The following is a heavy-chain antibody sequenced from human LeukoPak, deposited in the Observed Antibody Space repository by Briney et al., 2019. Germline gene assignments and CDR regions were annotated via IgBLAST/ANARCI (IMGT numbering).Heavy chain of an antibody. V-gene: IGHV4-34*01. Sequence: SETLSLTCAVYGGSFSGYYWSWIRQPPGEGLEWIGEINHSGSTNYNPSLKSRVTISVDTFTHQFSLKLSSVTAADTAVSDCARRYSYGYYFDYWGQGTLVTVSS. CDR1: GGSFSGYY. CDR2: INHSGST. J-gene: IGHJ4*02. D-gene: IGHD5-18*01. CDR3: ARRYSYGYYFDY.